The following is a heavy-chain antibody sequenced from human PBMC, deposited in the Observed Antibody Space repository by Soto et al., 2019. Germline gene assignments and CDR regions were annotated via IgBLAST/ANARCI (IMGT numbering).Heavy chain of an antibody. J-gene: IGHJ6*02. Sequence: HPGGSLRLSCAASGFTFSSFAMSWVRQAPGKGLEWVSAITGGSGGTYYADSVKGRFTISRDNSENTLYLQMNSLRAGDTAVYFCAKGGVVGAQYYYSLDVWGQGTTVTVSS. CDR1: GFTFSSFA. CDR2: ITGGSGGT. CDR3: AKGGVVGAQYYYSLDV. D-gene: IGHD2-15*01. V-gene: IGHV3-23*01.